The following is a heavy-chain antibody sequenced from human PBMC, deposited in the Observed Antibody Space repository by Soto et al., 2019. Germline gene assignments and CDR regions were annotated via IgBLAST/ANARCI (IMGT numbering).Heavy chain of an antibody. Sequence: CAASGFTFSSYDMHWVRQATGKGLEWVSAIGTAGDTYYPGSVKGRFTISRENAKNSLYLQMNSLRAGDTAVYYCARGGAWWQHPLRQPLYGMDVWGQGTTVTVSS. J-gene: IGHJ6*02. CDR2: IGTAGDT. CDR1: GFTFSSYD. CDR3: ARGGAWWQHPLRQPLYGMDV. D-gene: IGHD2-15*01. V-gene: IGHV3-13*01.